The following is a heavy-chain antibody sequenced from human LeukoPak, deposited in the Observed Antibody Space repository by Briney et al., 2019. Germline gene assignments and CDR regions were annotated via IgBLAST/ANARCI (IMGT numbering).Heavy chain of an antibody. CDR1: GGSIRSSYYY. CDR3: ANLDY. Sequence: SETLSLTCTVSGGSIRSSYYYWGWIRQPPGKGLEWIGSIYDSGSTYYNPSLKSRVTISVDTSKNQFSLKLNSVTAADTAVYYCANLDYWGQGTLVTVSS. J-gene: IGHJ4*02. CDR2: IYDSGST. V-gene: IGHV4-39*01.